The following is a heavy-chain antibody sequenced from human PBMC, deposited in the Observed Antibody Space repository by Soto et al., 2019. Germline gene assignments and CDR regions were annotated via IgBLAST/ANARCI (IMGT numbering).Heavy chain of an antibody. V-gene: IGHV3-30*18. J-gene: IGHJ4*02. CDR1: GFTFSSYG. CDR2: ISYDGSNK. CDR3: AKDRGYSYDLNYFDY. D-gene: IGHD5-18*01. Sequence: SLRLSCAASGFTFSSYGMHWVRQAPGKGLEWVAVISYDGSNKYYADSVKGRFTISRDNSKNTLYLQMNSLRAEDTAVYYCAKDRGYSYDLNYFDYWGQGTLVTVSS.